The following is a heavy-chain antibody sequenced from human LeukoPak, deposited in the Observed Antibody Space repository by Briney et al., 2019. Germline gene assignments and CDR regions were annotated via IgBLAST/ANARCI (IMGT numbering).Heavy chain of an antibody. CDR1: GDSVSTNSAA. CDR3: AREGPDAFDI. V-gene: IGHV6-1*01. CDR2: AYYRSKWFN. J-gene: IGHJ3*02. Sequence: SQTLSLTCAISGDSVSTNSAAWNWVRPSPSRGLEWLGRAYYRSKWFNDYAVSVKSRITINPDTSKNQLSLQLTSVTPEDTAVYFCAREGPDAFDIWGQGTVVTVSS.